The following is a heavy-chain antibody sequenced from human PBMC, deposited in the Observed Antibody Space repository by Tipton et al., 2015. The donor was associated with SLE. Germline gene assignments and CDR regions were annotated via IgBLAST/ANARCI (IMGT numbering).Heavy chain of an antibody. V-gene: IGHV4-39*07. J-gene: IGHJ5*02. CDR1: GDSISSSYYY. D-gene: IGHD1-26*01. CDR2: FYYDATT. Sequence: LRLSCSVSGDSISSSYYYWGWIRQPPGRGLEWIASFYYDATTYYNPSLKSRVTISVDTSKNQFSLKLRSVTAADTALYFCARHGSGTYYSWFDPWGQGNLVTVSS. CDR3: ARHGSGTYYSWFDP.